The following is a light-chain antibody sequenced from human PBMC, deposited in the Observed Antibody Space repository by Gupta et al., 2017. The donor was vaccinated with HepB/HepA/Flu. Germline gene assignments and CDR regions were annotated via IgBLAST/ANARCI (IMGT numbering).Light chain of an antibody. V-gene: IGLV1-51*01. Sequence: QSVLTQPPSVSAAPGQKVTISCSGGTSNIGTSFVSWYQQLPGTAPKLLIYENNKRPSGIPDRFSGSTSGTSATLGITGLQAGDEAEYYCGKWDSRLTGINWVFGGGTKVTVL. CDR2: ENN. CDR3: GKWDSRLTGINWV. CDR1: TSNIGTSF. J-gene: IGLJ3*02.